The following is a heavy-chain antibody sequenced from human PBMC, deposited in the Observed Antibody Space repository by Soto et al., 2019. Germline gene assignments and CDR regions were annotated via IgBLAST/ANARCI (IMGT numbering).Heavy chain of an antibody. CDR2: IYYSGST. CDR3: TRDRWGDFWSGYSWFDP. D-gene: IGHD3-3*01. CDR1: GGSISSGGYY. Sequence: SETLSLTCTVSGGSISSGGYYWSWIRQHPGKGLEWIGYIYYSGSTYYNPSLKSRVTISVDTSKNQFSLKLSSVTAADTAVYYCTRDRWGDFWSGYSWFDPWGQGTLVTVSS. J-gene: IGHJ5*02. V-gene: IGHV4-31*03.